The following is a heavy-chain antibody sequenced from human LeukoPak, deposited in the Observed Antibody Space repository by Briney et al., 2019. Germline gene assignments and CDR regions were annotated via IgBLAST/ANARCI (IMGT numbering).Heavy chain of an antibody. CDR2: ISSNGGST. CDR3: ARRPVSSLYYFDY. V-gene: IGHV3-64*01. Sequence: GGSLRLSCAASGFTFSSYAMHWVRQAPGKGLEYVSAISSNGGSTYYANSVKGRFTISRDNSKNTLYLQMGSLRVEDMAVYYCARRPVSSLYYFDYWGQGTLVTVSS. D-gene: IGHD2/OR15-2a*01. CDR1: GFTFSSYA. J-gene: IGHJ4*02.